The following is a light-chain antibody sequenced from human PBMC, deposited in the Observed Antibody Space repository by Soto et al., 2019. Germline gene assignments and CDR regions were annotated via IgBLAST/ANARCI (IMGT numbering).Light chain of an antibody. CDR3: CSYAGSYTWV. CDR2: DVT. Sequence: QSVLTQPRSVSGSPGQSVTISCTGTSSDVGAYKYVSWYQHYPGEAPKFMIYDVTQRPSGVPDRFSGTKSGNTASLTISGLQAEDEADYYCCSYAGSYTWVFGSGTKVTVL. CDR1: SSDVGAYKY. V-gene: IGLV2-11*01. J-gene: IGLJ1*01.